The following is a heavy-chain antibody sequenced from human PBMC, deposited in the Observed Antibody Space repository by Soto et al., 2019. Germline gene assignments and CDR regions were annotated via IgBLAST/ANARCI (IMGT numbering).Heavy chain of an antibody. CDR1: GGTFSSYA. V-gene: IGHV1-69*12. Sequence: QVQLVQSGAGVKKTGSSVKVSCMASGGTFSSYAISWVREASGQGLEWMGAIIPIFGTANYAQKFQGRVTITADESTSTAYMELSSLRSEDTAVYYCARGRDVLFDYWGQGTLVTVSS. CDR2: IIPIFGTA. D-gene: IGHD3-10*02. J-gene: IGHJ4*02. CDR3: ARGRDVLFDY.